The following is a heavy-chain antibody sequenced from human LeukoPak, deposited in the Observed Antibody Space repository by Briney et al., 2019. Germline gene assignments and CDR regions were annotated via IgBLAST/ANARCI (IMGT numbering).Heavy chain of an antibody. Sequence: SETLSLTCTVSADPLSSGGHYWAWIRQFPGKGLESIGFIHHSGRSRHNPSLKDRVAISVDTSRKQFALKLSSVTAADTAMYYCARGGNRFGGFYFDYWGQGIQVIVSS. CDR2: IHHSGRS. V-gene: IGHV4-31*03. CDR3: ARGGNRFGGFYFDY. D-gene: IGHD3-10*01. J-gene: IGHJ4*02. CDR1: ADPLSSGGHY.